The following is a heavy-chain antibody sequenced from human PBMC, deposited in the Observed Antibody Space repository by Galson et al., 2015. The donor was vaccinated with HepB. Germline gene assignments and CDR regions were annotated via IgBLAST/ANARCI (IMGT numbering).Heavy chain of an antibody. V-gene: IGHV6-1*01. Sequence: CAISGDSVSSNSAAWNWIRQSPSRGLEWLGRTYYRSRWYSDYAESVRSRITINPDTSRNQFSLQLKSVTPDDTAVYYCASVVGTIYYHGMDVWGQGTTVIVSS. CDR2: TYYRSRWYS. CDR1: GDSVSSNSAA. CDR3: ASVVGTIYYHGMDV. D-gene: IGHD2-15*01. J-gene: IGHJ6*02.